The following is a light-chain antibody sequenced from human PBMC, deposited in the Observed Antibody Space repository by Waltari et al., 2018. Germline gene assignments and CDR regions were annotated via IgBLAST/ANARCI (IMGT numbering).Light chain of an antibody. V-gene: IGLV2-8*01. J-gene: IGLJ3*02. CDR2: EVT. CDR1: SNAAAGSNF. Sequence: QSALTHPPSAPGSPGQSATISCTGTSNAAAGSNFVSWYQQYPGKAPKLIIFEVTKRPWGLPGRFSCTKSGTPASLTVSGLQAEDDADYCCYSFSGTNYVAFGGGTKLTVL. CDR3: YSFSGTNYVA.